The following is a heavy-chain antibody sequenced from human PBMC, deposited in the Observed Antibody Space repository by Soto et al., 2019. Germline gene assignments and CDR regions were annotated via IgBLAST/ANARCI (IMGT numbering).Heavy chain of an antibody. CDR1: GFTVSNNH. V-gene: IGHV3-53*01. J-gene: IGHJ4*02. CDR2: VHGGGST. Sequence: VQLVESGGGLIQPGGSLRLSCAASGFTVSNNHMTWVRQAAGKGLELVSFVHGGGSTSYADSVKGRFTISRDNSKNTLYLQMDSLRAEDTAIYYCAGRFPTAASLDYWGRGTLVTVSS. D-gene: IGHD3-16*01. CDR3: AGRFPTAASLDY.